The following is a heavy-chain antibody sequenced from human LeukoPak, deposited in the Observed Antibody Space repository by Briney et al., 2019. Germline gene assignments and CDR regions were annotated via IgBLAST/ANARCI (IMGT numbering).Heavy chain of an antibody. CDR1: GFTFSSYA. CDR2: ISSSGSTI. Sequence: PGGSLRLSCVASGFTFSSYAMSWVRQAPGKGLEWVSYISSSGSTIYYADSVKGRFTISRDNAKNSLYLQMNSLRAEDTAVYYCARMSWLLDYWGQGTLVTVSS. CDR3: ARMSWLLDY. V-gene: IGHV3-48*03. J-gene: IGHJ4*02. D-gene: IGHD5-12*01.